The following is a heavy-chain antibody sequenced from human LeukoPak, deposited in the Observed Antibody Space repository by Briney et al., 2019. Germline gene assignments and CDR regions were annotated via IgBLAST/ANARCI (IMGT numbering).Heavy chain of an antibody. V-gene: IGHV4-59*11. D-gene: IGHD3-22*01. CDR1: VGSISSHY. CDR3: ARGRIAKIVVVHSFHYGMDV. Sequence: SETLSLTCTVSVGSISSHYWSWIRQTPGKGLEWIGYISYSGGTNYNPSLNSRVSISLEKSKNQFSLEMRSVTAADTAVYYCARGRIAKIVVVHSFHYGMDVWGQGTTVTVSS. J-gene: IGHJ6*02. CDR2: ISYSGGT.